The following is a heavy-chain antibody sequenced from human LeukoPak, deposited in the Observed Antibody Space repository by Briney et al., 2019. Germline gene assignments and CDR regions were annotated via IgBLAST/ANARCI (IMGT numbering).Heavy chain of an antibody. V-gene: IGHV3-21*01. Sequence: GGSLRLSCAASGFTFSSYSMNWVRPAPGKGLEWVSSVSSSSSYIYYADSVKGRFTISRDNAKNSLYLQMNSLRAEDTAVYYCARDPSCIVGATCDAFDIWGRGTMVTVSS. CDR2: VSSSSSYI. CDR3: ARDPSCIVGATCDAFDI. CDR1: GFTFSSYS. J-gene: IGHJ3*02. D-gene: IGHD1-26*01.